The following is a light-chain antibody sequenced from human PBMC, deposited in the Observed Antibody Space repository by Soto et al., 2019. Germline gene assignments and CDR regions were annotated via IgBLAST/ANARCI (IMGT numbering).Light chain of an antibody. V-gene: IGLV1-40*01. J-gene: IGLJ3*02. Sequence: QSVLTQPPSVSGAPGQRVTISCTGSSSNIGAGYDVHWYQQLPGTAPKLLIYGNSNRPSGVPDRVSGSKSGTSASLAITGLQAEDEADYYCQSYDSSLSGWVFGGGTNLTVL. CDR2: GNS. CDR1: SSNIGAGYD. CDR3: QSYDSSLSGWV.